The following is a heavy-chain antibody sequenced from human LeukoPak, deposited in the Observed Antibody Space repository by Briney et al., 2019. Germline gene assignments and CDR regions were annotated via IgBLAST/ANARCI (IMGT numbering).Heavy chain of an antibody. Sequence: AISGSGGSTYYADSVKGRFTISRDNSKNTLYLQMNSLRAEDTAVYYCAKDPRREEATIGDYWGQGTLVTVSS. CDR2: ISGSGGST. J-gene: IGHJ4*02. CDR3: AKDPRREEATIGDY. V-gene: IGHV3-23*01. D-gene: IGHD5-12*01.